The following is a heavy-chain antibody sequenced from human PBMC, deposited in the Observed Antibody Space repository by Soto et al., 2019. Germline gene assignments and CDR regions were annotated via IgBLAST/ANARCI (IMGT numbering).Heavy chain of an antibody. CDR1: GGSISSGGYS. J-gene: IGHJ3*02. CDR3: ARGSKEGYYYDSSGYYGNAFDI. V-gene: IGHV4-30-2*01. CDR2: IYHSGST. Sequence: PSETLSLTCAVSGGSISSGGYSWSCMRQPPGKGLEWIGYIYHSGSTYYNPSLKSRVTISVDRSKNQFSLKLSSVTAADTAVYYCARGSKEGYYYDSSGYYGNAFDIWGQGTMVTVSS. D-gene: IGHD3-22*01.